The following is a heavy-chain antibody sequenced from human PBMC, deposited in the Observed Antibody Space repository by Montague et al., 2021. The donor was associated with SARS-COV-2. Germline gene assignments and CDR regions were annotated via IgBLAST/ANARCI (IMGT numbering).Heavy chain of an antibody. J-gene: IGHJ4*02. CDR3: ASLRAFYSDFDY. D-gene: IGHD5-18*01. CDR1: GGSISNRGYY. V-gene: IGHV4-61*02. Sequence: TLSLTCTVSGGSISNRGYYWSWIRQPAGKGLEWIGRIYVDGSTKYNPSLKSRVTISVDTSKNQFSLRLSSVTAADTAVYYCASLRAFYSDFDYWGQGTLVAVSS. CDR2: IYVDGST.